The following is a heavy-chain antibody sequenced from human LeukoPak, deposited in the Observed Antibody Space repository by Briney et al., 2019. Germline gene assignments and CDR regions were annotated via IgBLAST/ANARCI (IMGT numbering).Heavy chain of an antibody. CDR1: GFTFSSFD. CDR3: ARADCSGSTCYLRRSWFDP. Sequence: PGGSLRLSCAASGFTFSSFDMNWVRQAPGKGLEWVSSISTSSRSIYYRDSVKGRFTISRDDAKHSLYLQMNSLRVEDTAVYYCARADCSGSTCYLRRSWFDPWGQGTLVTVSS. V-gene: IGHV3-21*01. J-gene: IGHJ5*02. CDR2: ISTSSRSI. D-gene: IGHD2-2*01.